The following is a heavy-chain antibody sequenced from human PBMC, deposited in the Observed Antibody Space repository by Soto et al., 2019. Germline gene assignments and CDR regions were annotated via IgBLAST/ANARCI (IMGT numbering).Heavy chain of an antibody. V-gene: IGHV4-30-4*02. Sequence: SETLSLTCSVSGGSISSGYYYWSWIRQPPGKGLEWIGNIYYSGNTYYNPSLKSRLIISIDTSKKQFSLNLRSVTAADTAVYYCARQEAVAGTPFDSWGQGTLVTVSS. CDR2: IYYSGNT. J-gene: IGHJ4*02. CDR3: ARQEAVAGTPFDS. D-gene: IGHD6-19*01. CDR1: GGSISSGYYY.